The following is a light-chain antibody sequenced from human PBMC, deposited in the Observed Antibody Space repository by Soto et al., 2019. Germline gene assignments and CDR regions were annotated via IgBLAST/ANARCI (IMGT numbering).Light chain of an antibody. CDR1: QSVSSY. CDR2: GAS. J-gene: IGKJ5*01. Sequence: EIVLTQSPATLSLSPGERATLSCRASQSVSSYLAWYQQKPGQAPRLLIYGASSRATGIPDRSSGSGSGTDFTLTISRLEPEDFAVYYCQQYGSSPITFGQGTRLEI. CDR3: QQYGSSPIT. V-gene: IGKV3-20*01.